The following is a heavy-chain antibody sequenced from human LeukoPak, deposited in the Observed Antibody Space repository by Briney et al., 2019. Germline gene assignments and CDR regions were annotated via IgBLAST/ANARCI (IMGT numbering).Heavy chain of an antibody. Sequence: ASVKVSCKASGYTFTGYYMHWVRQAPGQGLEWMGWMNPNSGNTGYAQKFQGRVTMTRNTSISTAYMELSSLRSEDTAVYYCARGHHVYGSGSYSGYWGQGTLVTVSS. CDR1: GYTFTGYY. J-gene: IGHJ4*02. CDR2: MNPNSGNT. D-gene: IGHD3-10*01. CDR3: ARGHHVYGSGSYSGY. V-gene: IGHV1-8*02.